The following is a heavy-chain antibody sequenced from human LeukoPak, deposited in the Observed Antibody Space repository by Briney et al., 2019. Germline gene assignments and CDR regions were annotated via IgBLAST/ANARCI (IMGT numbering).Heavy chain of an antibody. CDR2: ISSSTLKI. CDR1: GFTFSDYT. D-gene: IGHD5-24*01. Sequence: GGSLRLSCAASGFTFSDYTMNWVRQAPGKGLEWVSAISSSTLKIYYADSVKGRFTISRDNSKNTLYLQMNSLRAEDTAVYYCARGGGYNLYDYWGQGTPVTVSS. CDR3: ARGGGYNLYDY. V-gene: IGHV3-21*04. J-gene: IGHJ4*02.